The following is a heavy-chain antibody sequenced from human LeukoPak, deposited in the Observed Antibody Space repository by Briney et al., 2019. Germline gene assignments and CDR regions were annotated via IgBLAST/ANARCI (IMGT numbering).Heavy chain of an antibody. CDR2: IRYDGSNK. Sequence: PGGSLRLSCAASGFTFSSYGMHWVRQAPGKGLEGVAFIRYDGSNKYYADSVKGRFTISRDNSKNTLYLQMNSLRAEDTAVYYCAKLTLVGVDYWGQGTLVTVSS. V-gene: IGHV3-30*02. CDR1: GFTFSSYG. J-gene: IGHJ4*02. D-gene: IGHD1-26*01. CDR3: AKLTLVGVDY.